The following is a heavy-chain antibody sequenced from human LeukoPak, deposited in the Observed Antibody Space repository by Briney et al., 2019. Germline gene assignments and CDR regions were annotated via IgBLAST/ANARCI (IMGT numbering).Heavy chain of an antibody. V-gene: IGHV3-23*01. CDR1: VYTLHVVG. CDR2: IRSTLDNT. D-gene: IGHD3-3*01. Sequence: PGGSLRLSCAASVYTLHVVGMNCAPEAPGKGLECVSSIRSTLDNTYYADSVRGRFTISRDNSLNTLHLQMYTLRAPDTPVYYCAKGKVRFLEWGQRGYFDYWGQGALVTVSS. CDR3: AKGKVRFLEWGQRGYFDY. J-gene: IGHJ4*02.